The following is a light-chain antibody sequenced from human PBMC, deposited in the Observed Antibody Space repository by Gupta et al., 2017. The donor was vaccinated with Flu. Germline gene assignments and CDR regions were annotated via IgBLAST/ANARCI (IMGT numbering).Light chain of an antibody. CDR3: KQYGSSRT. CDR2: GAS. CDR1: QSVSSSY. J-gene: IGKJ1*01. V-gene: IGKV3-20*01. Sequence: DIVLTQSPGTLSLSPGERATLSCRASQSVSSSYLAWYQQKPGQAPRLLIYGASSRATGIPDRFSGSGSGTDFTLTISRLEPEDFAVYYCKQYGSSRTFGKGTKVEIK.